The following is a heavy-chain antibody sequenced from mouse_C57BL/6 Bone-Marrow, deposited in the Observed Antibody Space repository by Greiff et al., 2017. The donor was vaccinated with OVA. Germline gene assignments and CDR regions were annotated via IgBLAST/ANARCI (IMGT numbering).Heavy chain of an antibody. CDR2: ISSGGSYT. CDR3: ARPYYGSSPAWFAY. D-gene: IGHD1-1*01. CDR1: GFTFSSYG. Sequence: VKVVESGGDLVKPGGSLKLSCAASGFTFSSYGMSWVRQTPDKRLEWVATISSGGSYTYYPDSVKGRFPISRDNAKNTLYLQMSSLKSEDTAMYYCARPYYGSSPAWFAYWGQGTLVTVSA. J-gene: IGHJ3*01. V-gene: IGHV5-6*02.